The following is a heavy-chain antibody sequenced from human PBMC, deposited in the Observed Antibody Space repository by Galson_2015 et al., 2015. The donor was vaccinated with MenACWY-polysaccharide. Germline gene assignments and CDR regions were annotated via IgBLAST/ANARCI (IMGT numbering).Heavy chain of an antibody. CDR2: IYPGDSDT. V-gene: IGHV5-51*01. D-gene: IGHD6-19*01. J-gene: IGHJ4*02. CDR3: AREGGRAVAGTWKDY. Sequence: LEWMGIIYPGDSDTRYSPTFQGQVTISADKSISTAYLQWSSLKASDTAMSYCAREGGRAVAGTWKDYWGQGTLVTVSS.